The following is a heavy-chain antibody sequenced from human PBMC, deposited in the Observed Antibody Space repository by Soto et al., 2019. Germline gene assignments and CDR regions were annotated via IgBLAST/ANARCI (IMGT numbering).Heavy chain of an antibody. CDR1: GGTFSSYA. V-gene: IGHV1-69*01. CDR3: ARYYYYDISGYSGLVDY. Sequence: QVQLVQSGAEVKKPGSSVKVSCKASGGTFSSYAISWVRQAPGQGLEWMGGIIPIFGTANYAQKFQGRVTITADESTSTAYMEQSSLRSEDTAVYYCARYYYYDISGYSGLVDYWGQGTLVTVSS. D-gene: IGHD3-22*01. J-gene: IGHJ4*02. CDR2: IIPIFGTA.